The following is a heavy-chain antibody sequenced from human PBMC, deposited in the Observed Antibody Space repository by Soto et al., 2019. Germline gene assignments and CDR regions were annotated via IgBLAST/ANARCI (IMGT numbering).Heavy chain of an antibody. V-gene: IGHV3-15*01. Sequence: EVQLVESGGDLVKPGGSLRLSCAASEFTFTYAWMSWVRQAPGKGLEWVGRIKSKTDGGTTDYAAPVKGRFTISRDESQNTLYLQMNILKTEDTAVYYCTSLYYGHWGQGTLVTVSS. J-gene: IGHJ4*02. CDR1: EFTFTYAW. CDR2: IKSKTDGGTT. CDR3: TSLYYGH. D-gene: IGHD3-16*02.